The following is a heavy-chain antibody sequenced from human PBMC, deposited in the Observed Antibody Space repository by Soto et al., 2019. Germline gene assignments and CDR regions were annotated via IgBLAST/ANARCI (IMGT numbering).Heavy chain of an antibody. Sequence: SETLSLTCTVSGGSISSSSYYWGWIRQPPGKGLEWIGSIYYSGSTYYNPSLKSRVTISVDTSKNQFSLKMSSVTVADTAVYYCARAPSLLWFGELYYYYGMDVWGQGTTVT. D-gene: IGHD3-10*01. V-gene: IGHV4-39*01. CDR2: IYYSGST. CDR1: GGSISSSSYY. CDR3: ARAPSLLWFGELYYYYGMDV. J-gene: IGHJ6*02.